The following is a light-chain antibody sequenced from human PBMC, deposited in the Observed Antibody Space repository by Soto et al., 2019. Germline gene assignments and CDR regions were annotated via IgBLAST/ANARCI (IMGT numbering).Light chain of an antibody. CDR1: SSDVGGYNY. J-gene: IGLJ2*01. Sequence: QSALTQPASVSRSPGQSITISCTGTSSDVGGYNYVSWYQQHPGKAPKLMIYDVSNRPSGVSNRFSGSKSGNTASLTISGLQAEDEPDYYCSSYTSSSTVVFGGGTKLTIL. V-gene: IGLV2-14*01. CDR2: DVS. CDR3: SSYTSSSTVV.